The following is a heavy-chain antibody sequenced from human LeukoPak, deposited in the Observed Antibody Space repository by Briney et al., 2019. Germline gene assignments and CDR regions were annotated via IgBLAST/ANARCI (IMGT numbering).Heavy chain of an antibody. V-gene: IGHV3-30*02. CDR3: AKVAIEYSSSSWFDP. D-gene: IGHD6-6*01. J-gene: IGHJ5*02. CDR1: GFTFRNYG. CDR2: IWYDGSNK. Sequence: GGSLRLSCAASGFTFRNYGMHWVRQAPGKGLEWVALIWYDGSNKYYADSVKGRFTVSRDNSKNTLYLQMNSLRDEDTAVYFCAKVAIEYSSSSWFDPWGQGTLVTASS.